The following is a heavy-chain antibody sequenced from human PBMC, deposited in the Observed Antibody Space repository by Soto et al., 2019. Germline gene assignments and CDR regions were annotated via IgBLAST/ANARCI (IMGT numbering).Heavy chain of an antibody. Sequence: QVQLVQSGAEEKKPGASVKVSCKASGYTFTSYAMHWVRQAPGQRLEWMGWINAGNGNTKYSQKFQGRDTITRDTYRNTGQKEVKPPRYEKQAVYYRAGRIVVVTAPDYWGQGTLVTVSS. J-gene: IGHJ4*02. CDR1: GYTFTSYA. CDR2: INAGNGNT. V-gene: IGHV1-3*05. CDR3: AGRIVVVTAPDY. D-gene: IGHD2-21*02.